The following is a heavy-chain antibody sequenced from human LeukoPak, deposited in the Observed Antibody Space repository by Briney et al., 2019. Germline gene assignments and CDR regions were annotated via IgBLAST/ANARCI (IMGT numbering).Heavy chain of an antibody. CDR3: ARESQVAGGAFDI. CDR2: ISGSGGST. CDR1: GFTFSSYA. J-gene: IGHJ3*02. D-gene: IGHD6-19*01. V-gene: IGHV3-23*01. Sequence: GGSLRLSCAASGFTFSSYAMSWVRQAPGKGREGVSAISGSGGSTFYADSVKGRFTLSRDNSKNTLYLQMNSLRAEDTAVYYCARESQVAGGAFDIWGQGTMVTVSS.